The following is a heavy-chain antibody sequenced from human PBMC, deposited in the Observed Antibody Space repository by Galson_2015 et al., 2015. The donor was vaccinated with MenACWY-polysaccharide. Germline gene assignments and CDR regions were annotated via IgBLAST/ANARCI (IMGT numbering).Heavy chain of an antibody. CDR1: GITLTDYF. D-gene: IGHD2/OR15-2a*01. CDR3: ARWTPRGNPDGYLDY. CDR2: INPVSGST. Sequence: SVKVSCKAGGITLTDYFFHWVRQAPGQGLAWMGVINPVSGSTSYAQMFQGRVTMTRDTSLSTIYMELSSLTSEDTAVYYCARWTPRGNPDGYLDYWGHGTQVTVSS. V-gene: IGHV1-46*01. J-gene: IGHJ4*01.